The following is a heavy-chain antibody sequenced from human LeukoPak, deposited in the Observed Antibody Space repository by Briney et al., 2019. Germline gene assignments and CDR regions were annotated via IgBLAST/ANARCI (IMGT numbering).Heavy chain of an antibody. CDR1: GGTFSSYA. J-gene: IGHJ2*01. V-gene: IGHV1-69*05. Sequence: SVTVSCKASGGTFSSYAISWVRQAPGQGLEWMGGIIPIFGTANYAQKFQGSVTITTDESTSTAYMELSSLRSEDTAVYYCASPNYYDSSGYSDWYFDLWGRGTLVTVSS. CDR3: ASPNYYDSSGYSDWYFDL. D-gene: IGHD3-22*01. CDR2: IIPIFGTA.